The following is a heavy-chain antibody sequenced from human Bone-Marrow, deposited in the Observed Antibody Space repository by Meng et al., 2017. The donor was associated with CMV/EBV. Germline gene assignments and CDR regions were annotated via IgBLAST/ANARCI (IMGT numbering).Heavy chain of an antibody. CDR3: ARDYHKVVGTNWFDP. CDR2: ISYDGSNK. J-gene: IGHJ5*02. D-gene: IGHD3-22*01. V-gene: IGHV3-30-3*01. Sequence: LSLTCAAYGFTFSSYAMSWVRQAPGKGLEWVAVISYDGSNKYYADSVKGRFTISRDNSKNTLYLQMNRLRAEDTAVYYCARDYHKVVGTNWFDPWGQGTLVTVSS. CDR1: GFTFSSYA.